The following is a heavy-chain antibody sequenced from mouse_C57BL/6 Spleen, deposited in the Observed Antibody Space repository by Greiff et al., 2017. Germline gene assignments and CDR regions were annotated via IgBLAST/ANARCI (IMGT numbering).Heavy chain of an antibody. V-gene: IGHV1-55*01. Sequence: QVQLKQPGAELVKPGASVKMSCKASGYTFTSYWITWVKQRPGQGLEWIGDLYPGSGSTNYNEKFKSKATLTVDTSSSTAYMQLSSLTSEGSAVYYCAREEGKRDAMDYWGQGTSVTVSS. CDR1: GYTFTSYW. CDR2: LYPGSGST. D-gene: IGHD2-1*01. J-gene: IGHJ4*01. CDR3: AREEGKRDAMDY.